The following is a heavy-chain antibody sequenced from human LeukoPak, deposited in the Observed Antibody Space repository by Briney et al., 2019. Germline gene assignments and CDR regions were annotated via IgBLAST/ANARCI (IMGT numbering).Heavy chain of an antibody. Sequence: ASVKVSCKASGYTFTSYYMHWVRQAPGQGLEWMGIINPSGGSTSYAQKFQGRVTMTRDTSTSTVYMELSSLRSEDTAVYYCARERRGYDFWSGYWSGYYYYMDVWGKGTTVTVSS. CDR2: INPSGGST. J-gene: IGHJ6*03. CDR3: ARERRGYDFWSGYWSGYYYYMDV. D-gene: IGHD3-3*01. V-gene: IGHV1-46*01. CDR1: GYTFTSYY.